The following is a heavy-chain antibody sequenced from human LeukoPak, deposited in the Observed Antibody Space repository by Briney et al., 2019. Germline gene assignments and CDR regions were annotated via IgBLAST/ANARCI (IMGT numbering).Heavy chain of an antibody. J-gene: IGHJ6*02. V-gene: IGHV3-33*08. CDR3: ARDRVPHDSSGYSPYYYYYGMDV. D-gene: IGHD3-22*01. CDR2: VWYDGSNK. CDR1: GFTFSSYG. Sequence: GGSLRLSCAASGFTFSSYGMHWVRQAPGKGLEWVAVVWYDGSNKYYADSVKGRFTISRDSSKNTLYLQMNSLRAEDTAVYYCARDRVPHDSSGYSPYYYYYGMDVWGQGTTVTVSS.